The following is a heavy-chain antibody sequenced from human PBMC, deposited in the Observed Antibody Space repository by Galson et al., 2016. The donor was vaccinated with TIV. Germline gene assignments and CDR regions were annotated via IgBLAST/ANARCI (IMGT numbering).Heavy chain of an antibody. CDR2: NRLTTPHT. CDR3: AKVKIGGGNNMVFDS. Sequence: SLRLACAASGFTFSTEDKTKVQQKTQKKPQHGTTNRLTTPHTTKTENQKGRFTISRDISKNTLFLQMNSLRAEDSAMYYCAKVKIGGGNNMVFDSWGQGTLVTVSS. D-gene: IGHD1/OR15-1a*01. CDR1: GFTFSTED. J-gene: IGHJ5*01. V-gene: IGHV3-23*01.